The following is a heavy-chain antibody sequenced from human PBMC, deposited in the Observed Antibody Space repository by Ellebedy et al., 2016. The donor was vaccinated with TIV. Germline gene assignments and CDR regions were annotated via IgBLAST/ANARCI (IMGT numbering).Heavy chain of an antibody. Sequence: AASVKVSCKVSGYTLTELSMHWVRQAPGKGLEWMGGFDPEDGETIYAQKFQGRVAMTEDTSTDTAYMELSSLTSEDTAVYYCARGSAEGRAFDYWGQGTLVTVSS. J-gene: IGHJ4*02. V-gene: IGHV1-24*01. CDR2: FDPEDGET. CDR1: GYTLTELS. CDR3: ARGSAEGRAFDY. D-gene: IGHD3-10*01.